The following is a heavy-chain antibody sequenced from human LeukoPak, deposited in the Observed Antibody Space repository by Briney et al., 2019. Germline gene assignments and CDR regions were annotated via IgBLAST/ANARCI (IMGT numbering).Heavy chain of an antibody. D-gene: IGHD3-22*01. CDR1: GFTVSSNY. V-gene: IGHV3-53*01. CDR2: IYSGGST. CDR3: ARGYYDSSGPSIDY. Sequence: HPGGSLRLSCAASGFTVSSNYMSWVRQAPGKGLEWVSVIYSGGSTYYADSVKGRFTISRDNSKNTLYLQMNSLRAEDTAVYYCARGYYDSSGPSIDYWGQGTLVTVSS. J-gene: IGHJ4*02.